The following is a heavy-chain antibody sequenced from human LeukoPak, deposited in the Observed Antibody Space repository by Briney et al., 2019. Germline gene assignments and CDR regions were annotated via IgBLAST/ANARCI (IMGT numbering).Heavy chain of an antibody. CDR3: ARNKRDYYYYYMDV. V-gene: IGHV1-2*02. CDR1: GYTFTGYY. D-gene: IGHD6-25*01. CDR2: INPNSGGT. Sequence: ASVKVSCKASGYTFTGYYMHWVRQAPGQGLEWMGWINPNSGGTNYAQKFQGRVTMTRDTSISTAYMELSSLRSEDTAVYYCARNKRDYYYYYMDVWGKGTTVTVSS. J-gene: IGHJ6*03.